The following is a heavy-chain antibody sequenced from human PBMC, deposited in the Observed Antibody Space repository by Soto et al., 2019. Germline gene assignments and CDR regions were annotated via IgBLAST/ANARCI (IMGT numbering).Heavy chain of an antibody. CDR2: IYPGASDT. Sequence: RESLKISCKGSGYSFTNYWIGWVRQMPGKGLEWMGIIYPGASDTRYGPSFQGQVTISADKSISTAYLQWSSLKASDTAKYYCARSADGYNGPFDYWGQGTLVTVSS. CDR3: ARSADGYNGPFDY. CDR1: GYSFTNYW. D-gene: IGHD5-12*01. V-gene: IGHV5-51*01. J-gene: IGHJ4*02.